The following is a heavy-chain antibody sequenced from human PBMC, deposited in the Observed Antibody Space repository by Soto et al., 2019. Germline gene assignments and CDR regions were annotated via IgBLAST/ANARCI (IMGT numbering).Heavy chain of an antibody. J-gene: IGHJ4*02. CDR2: IYYSGST. CDR3: ARLSGSYNDRYFDY. V-gene: IGHV4-59*08. D-gene: IGHD1-26*01. Sequence: SSETLSLTCAVYGGSFSGYYWSWIRQPPGKGLEWIGYIYYSGSTYYNPSLKSRLTLSVDTSNNQSSLKVKSVTAADTAVYYCARLSGSYNDRYFDYWGQGTLVTVSS. CDR1: GGSFSGYY.